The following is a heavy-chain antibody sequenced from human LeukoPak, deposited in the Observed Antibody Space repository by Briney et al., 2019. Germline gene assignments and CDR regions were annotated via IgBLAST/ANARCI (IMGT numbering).Heavy chain of an antibody. CDR1: GYTFTSYG. CDR3: ARGAHNNVYPNWFDP. D-gene: IGHD1/OR15-1a*01. V-gene: IGHV1-18*01. CDR2: ISAYNGNT. J-gene: IGHJ5*02. Sequence: ASVKVSCKASGYTFTSYGISWVRQAPGQGLEWMGWISAYNGNTNYAQKLQGRVTMTTDTSTSTAYMELRSLRSDDTAVYYCARGAHNNVYPNWFDPWGQGTLVTVSS.